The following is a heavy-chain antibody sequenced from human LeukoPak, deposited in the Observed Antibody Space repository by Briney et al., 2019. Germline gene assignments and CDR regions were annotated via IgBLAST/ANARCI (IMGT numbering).Heavy chain of an antibody. J-gene: IGHJ4*02. D-gene: IGHD3-22*01. CDR1: GGSFSGYY. CDR3: ARLYPYYYDSSGYPSTCFDY. Sequence: PSETLSLTCAVYGGSFSGYYWSWIRQPPGKGLEWIGEINHSGSTNYNPSLKSRVTISVDTSKNQFSLKLSSVTAADTAVYYCARLYPYYYDSSGYPSTCFDYWGQGTLVTVSS. CDR2: INHSGST. V-gene: IGHV4-34*01.